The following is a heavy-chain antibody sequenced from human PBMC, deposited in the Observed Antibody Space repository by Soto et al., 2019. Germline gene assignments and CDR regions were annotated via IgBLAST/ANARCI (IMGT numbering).Heavy chain of an antibody. CDR1: GGTFSSYA. Sequence: SVKVSCKAPGGTFSSYAMSWVRQAPGQGLEWMGGIIPIFGTANYAQKFQGRVTITADESTSTAYMELSSLRSEYTAVYYCARVPPPSYYYGMDVWGQGTTVTVSS. CDR2: IIPIFGTA. J-gene: IGHJ6*02. V-gene: IGHV1-69*13. CDR3: ARVPPPSYYYGMDV.